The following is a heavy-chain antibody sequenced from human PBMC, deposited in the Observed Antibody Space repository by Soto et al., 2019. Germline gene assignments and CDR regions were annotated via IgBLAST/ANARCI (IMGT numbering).Heavy chain of an antibody. V-gene: IGHV4-59*01. Sequence: PSATLSLTCTVSGGSISNYYWSWIRQTQGKGLEWIGYIYYRGSTNYNPSLKSRVTISVDTSRNQFSLRLSSVTAADTAVYYCARDRTDYADHYYVMDIWAQGTTVTVS. D-gene: IGHD2-2*01. CDR3: ARDRTDYADHYYVMDI. CDR2: IYYRGST. CDR1: GGSISNYY. J-gene: IGHJ6*02.